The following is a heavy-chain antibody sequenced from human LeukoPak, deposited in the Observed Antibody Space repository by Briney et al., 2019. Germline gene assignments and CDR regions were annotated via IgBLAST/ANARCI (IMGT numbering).Heavy chain of an antibody. CDR2: IHYSGST. CDR1: GGSISGDY. CDR3: ARAPPGRKGYNPYYFDY. Sequence: SETLSLTCTVSGGSISGDYWSWIRQSPGKGLEWIAYIHYSGSTSYNPSLKSRVTISVDTSKNEFSLKLTSVNAADTAVYYCARAPPGRKGYNPYYFDYWGQGTRVTVSS. J-gene: IGHJ4*02. D-gene: IGHD5-24*01. V-gene: IGHV4-59*01.